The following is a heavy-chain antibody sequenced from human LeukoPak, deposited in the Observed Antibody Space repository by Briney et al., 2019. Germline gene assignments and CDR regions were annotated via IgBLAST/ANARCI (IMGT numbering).Heavy chain of an antibody. J-gene: IGHJ4*02. D-gene: IGHD3-22*01. V-gene: IGHV4-34*01. CDR3: ARHTGYYYDSSGYPTQTVYYFDY. Sequence: GSLRLSCAASGFTFINAWMSWVRQAPGKGLEWIGEINHSGSTNYNPSLKSRVTISVDTSKNQFSLKLSSVTAADTAVYYCARHTGYYYDSSGYPTQTVYYFDYWGQGTLVTVSS. CDR1: GFTFINAW. CDR2: INHSGST.